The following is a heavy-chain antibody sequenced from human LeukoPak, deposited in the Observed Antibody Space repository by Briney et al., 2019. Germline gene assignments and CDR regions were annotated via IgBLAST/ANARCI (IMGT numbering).Heavy chain of an antibody. CDR1: GGSISSFY. D-gene: IGHD3-9*01. Sequence: SETLSLTCTVSGGSISSFYWSWIRQPPGKGLEWIGYIYYSGSANYNPSLKSRVTISVDTSKNQFSLKLNSVTAADTAVYYCGREGIPYSPSPYFFDYWGQGTLVTVSS. CDR2: IYYSGSA. V-gene: IGHV4-59*01. J-gene: IGHJ4*02. CDR3: GREGIPYSPSPYFFDY.